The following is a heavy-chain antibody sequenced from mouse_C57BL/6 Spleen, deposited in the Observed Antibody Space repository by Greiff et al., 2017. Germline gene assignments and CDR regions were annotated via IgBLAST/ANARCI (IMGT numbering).Heavy chain of an antibody. D-gene: IGHD1-1*01. CDR3: ARTYYDGSMDY. Sequence: EVKLMESGGGLVKPGGSLKLSCAASGFTFSDYGMHWVRQAPEKGLEWVAYISSGSSTIYYADTVKGRFTISRANAKNTLFLQMTSLRSEDTAMYYCARTYYDGSMDYWGQGTSVTVSS. V-gene: IGHV5-17*01. CDR1: GFTFSDYG. CDR2: ISSGSSTI. J-gene: IGHJ4*01.